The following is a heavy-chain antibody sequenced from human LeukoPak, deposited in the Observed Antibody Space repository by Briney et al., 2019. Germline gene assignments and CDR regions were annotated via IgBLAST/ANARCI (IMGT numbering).Heavy chain of an antibody. D-gene: IGHD2-2*01. V-gene: IGHV4-4*02. Sequence: PSGTLSLTCAVSGGSISSSNWWSWVRQPPGKGLEWIGEINHSGSTNYNPSLKSRVTISVDTSKNQFSLKLSSVTAADTAVYYCATRADIVVVPAAMSGGNWFDPWGQGTLVTVSS. CDR1: GGSISSSNW. CDR2: INHSGST. J-gene: IGHJ5*02. CDR3: ATRADIVVVPAAMSGGNWFDP.